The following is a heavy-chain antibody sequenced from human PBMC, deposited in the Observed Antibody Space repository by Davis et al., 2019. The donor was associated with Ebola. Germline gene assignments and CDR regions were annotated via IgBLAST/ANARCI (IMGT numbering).Heavy chain of an antibody. CDR2: ISSSSSTI. CDR3: ARGYYDFWSGYYTGAFDI. V-gene: IGHV3-48*02. J-gene: IGHJ3*02. D-gene: IGHD3-3*01. CDR1: GFTFSSYS. Sequence: GGSLRLSCAASGFTFSSYSMNWVRQAPGNGLEWVSYISSSSSTIYYADSVKGRFTISRDNAKNSLYLQMNSLRDEDTAVYYCARGYYDFWSGYYTGAFDIWGQGTMVTVSS.